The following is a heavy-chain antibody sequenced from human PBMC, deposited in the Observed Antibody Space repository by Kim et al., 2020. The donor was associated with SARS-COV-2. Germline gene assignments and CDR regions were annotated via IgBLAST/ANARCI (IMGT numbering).Heavy chain of an antibody. V-gene: IGHV3-21*01. CDR2: ISSSSSYI. D-gene: IGHD3-9*01. CDR1: GFTFSSYS. J-gene: IGHJ6*02. Sequence: GGSLRLSCAASGFTFSSYSMNWVRQAPGKGLEWVSSISSSSSYIYYADSVKGRFTISRDNAKNSLYLQMNSLRAEDTAVYYCARDERPRSDRTLLRYFDLPPLPSVHYYYGMDVWGQGTTVTVSS. CDR3: ARDERPRSDRTLLRYFDLPPLPSVHYYYGMDV.